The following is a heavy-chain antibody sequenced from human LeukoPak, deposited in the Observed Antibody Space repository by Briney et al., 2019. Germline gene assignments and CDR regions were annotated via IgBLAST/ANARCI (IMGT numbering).Heavy chain of an antibody. J-gene: IGHJ4*02. V-gene: IGHV4-38-2*02. CDR3: ARDRDTMSPLDY. D-gene: IGHD3-22*01. CDR2: IYHSGST. CDR1: GYSISSGYY. Sequence: SETLSLTCTVSGYSISSGYYWGWIRQPPGKGLEWIGSIYHSGSTYYNPSLKSRVTISVDTSKNQFSLKLSSVTAADTAVYYCARDRDTMSPLDYWGQGTLVTVSS.